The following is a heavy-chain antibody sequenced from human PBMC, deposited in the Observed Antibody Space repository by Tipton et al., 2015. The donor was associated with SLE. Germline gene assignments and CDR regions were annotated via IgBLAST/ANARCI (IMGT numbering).Heavy chain of an antibody. V-gene: IGHV4-34*01. CDR2: INHSGST. CDR1: GGSFSGYY. Sequence: TLSLTCAVYGGSFSGYYWSWIRQPPGKGLEWIGGINHSGSTNYNPSLKSRVTISVDTSKNQFSLKLSSVTAADTAVFYCARYGFPSNYFDYWGQGTLVTVSS. D-gene: IGHD5-24*01. J-gene: IGHJ4*02. CDR3: ARYGFPSNYFDY.